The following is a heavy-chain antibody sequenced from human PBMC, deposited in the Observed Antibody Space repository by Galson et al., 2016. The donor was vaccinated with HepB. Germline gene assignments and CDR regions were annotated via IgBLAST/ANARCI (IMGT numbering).Heavy chain of an antibody. V-gene: IGHV3-21*01. CDR3: MRSTPMVRGEPVGDY. J-gene: IGHJ4*02. Sequence: SLRLSCAASGFSFNSFTMNWVRQAPGKGLEWLSSIDNSGDYIYYADSVSGRFTISRDNTKKSLYLQMSSLGADDTALYYCMRSTPMVRGEPVGDYWGQGTLVAVPP. CDR2: IDNSGDYI. CDR1: GFSFNSFT. D-gene: IGHD3-10*01.